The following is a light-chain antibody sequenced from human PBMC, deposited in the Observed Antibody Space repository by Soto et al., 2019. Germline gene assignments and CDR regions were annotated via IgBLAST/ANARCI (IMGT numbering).Light chain of an antibody. J-gene: IGKJ1*01. CDR3: QQYNSYSRT. CDR1: QSISSW. V-gene: IGKV1-5*01. Sequence: DVQMTQSPTTLPASVGDRVTITCRASQSISSWLAWYQQKPGKAPKLLIYDASSLKSGVPSRFRGSGSGTEFTLTISSLKPDDFETYYCQQYNSYSRTFGQGSKVDI. CDR2: DAS.